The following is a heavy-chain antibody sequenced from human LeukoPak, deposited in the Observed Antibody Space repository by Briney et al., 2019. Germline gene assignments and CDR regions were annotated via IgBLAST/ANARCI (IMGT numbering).Heavy chain of an antibody. CDR1: GYSFTSYW. D-gene: IGHD6-13*01. V-gene: IGHV5-51*01. CDR2: IYPGDSDT. Sequence: GESLRISCKGSGYSFTSYWIGWVRQMPGKGLEWMGIIYPGDSDTRYSPSFQGQVTISADKSISTAYLQWSSLKASDTAMYYCARRSLAAAGALNFDYWGQGTLVTVSS. J-gene: IGHJ4*02. CDR3: ARRSLAAAGALNFDY.